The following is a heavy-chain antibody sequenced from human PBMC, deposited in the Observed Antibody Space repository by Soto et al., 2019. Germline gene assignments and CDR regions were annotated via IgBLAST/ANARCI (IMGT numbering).Heavy chain of an antibody. Sequence: PLETLSLTCSVSGVSMSNSYWTWIRQSAGKGLEWIGRISTSGNTNYNPSLNSRLTMSVDTSKNQVSLKLTSVTAADTAVYYCARGGGVPALGDPWGQGTLVTVSS. V-gene: IGHV4-4*07. D-gene: IGHD3-16*01. CDR3: ARGGGVPALGDP. J-gene: IGHJ5*02. CDR2: ISTSGNT. CDR1: GVSMSNSY.